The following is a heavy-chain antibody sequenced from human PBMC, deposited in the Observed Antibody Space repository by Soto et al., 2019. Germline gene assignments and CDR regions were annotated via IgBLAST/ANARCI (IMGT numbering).Heavy chain of an antibody. J-gene: IGHJ3*02. CDR1: GFTFSSYC. CDR3: ERAPSSYGRSGWYRTDPFNI. CDR2: IDSDGSGT. D-gene: IGHD6-19*01. V-gene: IGHV3-74*01. Sequence: GGSLRLSCAASGFTFSSYCMHWVRQAPGKGLVWVSRIDSDGSGTRYADSVEGRFTISRDNAKNTLYLQMNSLRADDTAVYYCERAPSSYGRSGWYRTDPFNILGQGTLVTFSS.